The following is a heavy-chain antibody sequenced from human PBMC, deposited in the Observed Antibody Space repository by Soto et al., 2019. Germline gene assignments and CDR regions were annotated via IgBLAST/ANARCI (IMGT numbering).Heavy chain of an antibody. CDR1: GFTVSTKY. V-gene: IGHV3-66*01. CDR2: IYSGGST. J-gene: IGHJ4*02. Sequence: EVQLVESGGGWVQPGGSLRLSCAASGFTVSTKYMRWLRQAPGKGLEWGSVIYSGGSTFDADSVRGSFTISRDNSTNTVNLQMNSLRAADTAVYYCARDPWAADYWGQGTLVTVSS. D-gene: IGHD3-16*01. CDR3: ARDPWAADY.